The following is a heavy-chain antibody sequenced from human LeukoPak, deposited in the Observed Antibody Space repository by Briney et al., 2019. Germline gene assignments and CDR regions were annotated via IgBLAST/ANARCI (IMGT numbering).Heavy chain of an antibody. CDR2: IKQDGSEK. CDR3: ARSNIVVVPAAIWFDY. J-gene: IGHJ4*02. V-gene: IGHV3-7*03. D-gene: IGHD2-2*01. Sequence: GGSLRLSCAASGFTFSSYWMNWVRQAPGKGLEWVANIKQDGSEKYYVDSVKGRFTISRDSAKNSLYLQMNSLRAEDTAVYYCARSNIVVVPAAIWFDYWGQGTLVTVSS. CDR1: GFTFSSYW.